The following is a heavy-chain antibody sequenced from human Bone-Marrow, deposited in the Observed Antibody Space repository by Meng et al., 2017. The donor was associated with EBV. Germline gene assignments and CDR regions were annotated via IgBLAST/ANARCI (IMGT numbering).Heavy chain of an antibody. V-gene: IGHV4-61*01. J-gene: IGHJ4*02. CDR2: IYDGGTT. CDR3: AKSRSSTPGVVDY. Sequence: QVRPQESGPGLMNPPGTPSLTCTVSGASVSGGTYHWSWIRQPPGKELEWIGYIYDGGTTIYNPSLKSRVTILVDASKNQFSLKLSSVTTADTAVYYCAKSRSSTPGVVDYWGQGTLVTVSS. CDR1: GASVSGGTYH. D-gene: IGHD3-10*01.